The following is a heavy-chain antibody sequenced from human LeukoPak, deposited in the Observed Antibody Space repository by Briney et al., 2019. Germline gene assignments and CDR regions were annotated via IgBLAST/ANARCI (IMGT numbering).Heavy chain of an antibody. Sequence: GGSLRLSCAASGFTFSSYGMHWVRQAPGKGLEWVGVISYDGRNKYYADSVKGRFTISRDNSKNTLYLQMNSLRDEDTAVYYCAKRYSGSYYHFDYWGQGTLVTVSS. CDR3: AKRYSGSYYHFDY. V-gene: IGHV3-30*18. CDR2: ISYDGRNK. CDR1: GFTFSSYG. J-gene: IGHJ4*02. D-gene: IGHD1-26*01.